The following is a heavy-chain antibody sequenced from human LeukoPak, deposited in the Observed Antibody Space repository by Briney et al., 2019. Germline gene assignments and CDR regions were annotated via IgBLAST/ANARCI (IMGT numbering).Heavy chain of an antibody. V-gene: IGHV3-23*01. D-gene: IGHD3-16*01. Sequence: GGSLRLSCAASGFSLSSYALTWVRQAPGKGLEWVSAISGSGGSTYYADSVKGRFTISRDNSKSTLYLQMNSLRAEDTAVYYCAKGYYDYVWGSYYFDYWGQGTLVTVSS. CDR2: ISGSGGST. CDR1: GFSLSSYA. J-gene: IGHJ4*02. CDR3: AKGYYDYVWGSYYFDY.